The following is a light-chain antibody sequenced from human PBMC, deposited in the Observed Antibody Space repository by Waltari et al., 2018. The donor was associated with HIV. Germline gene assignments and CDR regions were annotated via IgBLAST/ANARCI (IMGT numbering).Light chain of an antibody. J-gene: IGKJ3*01. Sequence: EIVLTQSPDFQSVTPKEKVTITCRASQNIGSSLHWYQQKAGQAPRLLIYDASNRATGIPARFSGSGSGTDFTLTISSLEPEDFAVYYCQQRSNWPPFTFGPGTKVDIK. CDR3: QQRSNWPPFT. CDR2: DAS. V-gene: IGKV3-11*01. CDR1: QNIGSS.